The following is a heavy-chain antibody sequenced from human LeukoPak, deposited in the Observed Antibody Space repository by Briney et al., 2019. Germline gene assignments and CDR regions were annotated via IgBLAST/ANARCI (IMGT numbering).Heavy chain of an antibody. CDR1: GVSFSGYY. CDR3: ARGDRYCSSTSCYTGYYYYYMDV. J-gene: IGHJ6*03. V-gene: IGHV4-34*01. CDR2: INHSGST. Sequence: PSETLSLTCAVYGVSFSGYYWSWLRQPPGKGLEWLGEINHSGSTNNNPSLKSRVTISVDTSKNQFSLKLSSVTAADTAVYYCARGDRYCSSTSCYTGYYYYYMDVWGKGTTVTVSS. D-gene: IGHD2-2*02.